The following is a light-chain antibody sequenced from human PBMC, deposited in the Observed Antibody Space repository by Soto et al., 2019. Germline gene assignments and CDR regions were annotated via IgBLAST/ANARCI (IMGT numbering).Light chain of an antibody. Sequence: GDSVTITCRASQNVTTSMAWYQHKPGRAPKLLIFDVSNLESGVPSRFSGGGSGTDFTLTISSPHSDDFATYYCQQYDYSRTFGRGTKVDNK. CDR1: QNVTTS. V-gene: IGKV1-5*01. J-gene: IGKJ1*01. CDR2: DVS. CDR3: QQYDYSRT.